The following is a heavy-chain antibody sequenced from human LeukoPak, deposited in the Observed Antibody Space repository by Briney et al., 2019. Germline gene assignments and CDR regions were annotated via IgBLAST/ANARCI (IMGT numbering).Heavy chain of an antibody. CDR1: GYTFTDYY. V-gene: IGHV1-69-2*01. D-gene: IGHD4-17*01. CDR2: VDPEDGET. J-gene: IGHJ3*02. Sequence: ASVKVSCKASGYTFTDYYMHWVQQAPGKGLEWMGLVDPEDGETIYAEKFQGRVTITADTSTDTAYMELSSLRSEDTAVYYCATGFPYGYDAFDIWGQGTMVTVSS. CDR3: ATGFPYGYDAFDI.